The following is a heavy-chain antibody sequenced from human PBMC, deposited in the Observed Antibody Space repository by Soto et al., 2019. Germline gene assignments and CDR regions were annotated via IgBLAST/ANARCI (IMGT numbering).Heavy chain of an antibody. J-gene: IGHJ4*02. CDR1: GGSISSYY. V-gene: IGHV4-59*08. D-gene: IGHD1-26*01. CDR3: ARRYGGNLDY. Sequence: QVQLQESGPGLVKPSETLSLTCTVSGGSISSYYWSWIRQPPGKGLEWIGYIYYSGGTNYNPSLKSRVTISVASSKNHFSLKLSSVTAAATAVYYCARRYGGNLDYWGQGTLVTVSS. CDR2: IYYSGGT.